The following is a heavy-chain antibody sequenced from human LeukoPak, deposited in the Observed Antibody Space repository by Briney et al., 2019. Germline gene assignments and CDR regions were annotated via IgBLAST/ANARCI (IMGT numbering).Heavy chain of an antibody. J-gene: IGHJ4*02. Sequence: ASVKVSCKASGYSFTDYFMHWVRQAPGQGLEWMGWINPKSGGTKYAEKFQGRVTMTRDTSINTAYLELRRLRSDDTAVYYCARVVGSRWVFFHYFDYWGQGTLVTVSS. V-gene: IGHV1-2*02. CDR3: ARVVGSRWVFFHYFDY. CDR2: INPKSGGT. D-gene: IGHD6-19*01. CDR1: GYSFTDYF.